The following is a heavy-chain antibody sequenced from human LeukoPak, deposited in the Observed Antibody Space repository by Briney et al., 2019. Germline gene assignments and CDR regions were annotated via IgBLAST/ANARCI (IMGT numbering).Heavy chain of an antibody. CDR3: ADEFGLKWLAD. CDR2: INPSSGGA. Sequence: ASVKVSCKASGYTFTGYYVHWVRQAPGQGLEWMGLINPSSGGADYAQKFQGRVIMTRDTSISTAYMELSRLRSDDTAVYYCADEFGLKWLADWGQGTLVTVSS. D-gene: IGHD6-19*01. J-gene: IGHJ4*02. V-gene: IGHV1-2*02. CDR1: GYTFTGYY.